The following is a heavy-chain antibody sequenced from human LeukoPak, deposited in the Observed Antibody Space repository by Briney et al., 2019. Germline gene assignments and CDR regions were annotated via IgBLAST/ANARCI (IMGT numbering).Heavy chain of an antibody. V-gene: IGHV4-59*01. Sequence: SETLSLTCTVSGGSISSYYWSWIRQPPGKGLEWIGYIYYSGSTNYNPSLKSRVTISVDTSKNQFSLKLSSVTAADTAVYYCARVYPRYSSAIPYYYYYMDVWGKGTTVTISS. CDR2: IYYSGST. CDR1: GGSISSYY. CDR3: ARVYPRYSSAIPYYYYYMDV. D-gene: IGHD6-19*01. J-gene: IGHJ6*03.